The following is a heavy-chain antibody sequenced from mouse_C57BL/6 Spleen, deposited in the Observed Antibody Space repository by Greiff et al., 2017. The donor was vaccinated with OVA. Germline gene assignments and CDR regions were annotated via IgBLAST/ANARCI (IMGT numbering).Heavy chain of an antibody. D-gene: IGHD2-5*01. CDR1: GYAFSSSW. V-gene: IGHV1-82*01. CDR3: ARVDYSNLYYAMDY. CDR2: IYPGDGDT. J-gene: IGHJ4*01. Sequence: VQLQQSGPELVKPGASVKISCKASGYAFSSSWMNWVKQRPGKGLAWIVRIYPGDGDTNYNGKFKGKATLTADKSSSTAYMQLISLTSEDSAVYFCARVDYSNLYYAMDYWGQGTSVTVSS.